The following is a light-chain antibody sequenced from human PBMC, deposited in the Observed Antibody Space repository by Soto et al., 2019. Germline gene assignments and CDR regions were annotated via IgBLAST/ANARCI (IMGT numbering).Light chain of an antibody. CDR2: EVS. Sequence: LTQPASVSGSPGQSITISCTGTSSDVGGYNYVSWYQQHPGKAPKVMIYEVSNRPSGVSNRFSGSKSGNTASLTISGLQAEDEADYYCSSYTTSAPYVFGSGTKGTVL. V-gene: IGLV2-14*01. CDR3: SSYTTSAPYV. CDR1: SSDVGGYNY. J-gene: IGLJ1*01.